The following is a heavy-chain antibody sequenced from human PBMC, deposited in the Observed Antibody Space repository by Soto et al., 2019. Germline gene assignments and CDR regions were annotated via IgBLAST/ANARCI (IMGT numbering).Heavy chain of an antibody. CDR2: IVPIFGA. J-gene: IGHJ6*02. V-gene: IGHV1-69*12. CDR1: GGTFSNYG. CDR3: ARGGSDYEGSGYYQGHV. Sequence: QVQLVQSGAEVKKPGSSVKVSCKSSGGTFSNYGFSWVRQAPGQGLECMGVIVPIFGAEHPQKFQGRVTMTADXSXKXXFMELRGLRSEDTAVYYCARGGSDYEGSGYYQGHVWGQGTTVTVSS. D-gene: IGHD3-22*01.